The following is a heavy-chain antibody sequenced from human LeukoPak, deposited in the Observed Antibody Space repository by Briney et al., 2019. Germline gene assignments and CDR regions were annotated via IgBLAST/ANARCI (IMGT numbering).Heavy chain of an antibody. Sequence: PGGSLRLYCAASGFTFSGSAMHWVRQASGKGLEWIGRLRSKANSYATAYAASVKGRVTISRDDSKNTAYLEMNSLKTEDTAVYYCSRREDYYDSSGYYYYFDNWGQGTLVTVSS. J-gene: IGHJ4*02. CDR2: LRSKANSYAT. D-gene: IGHD3-22*01. CDR1: GFTFSGSA. V-gene: IGHV3-73*01. CDR3: SRREDYYDSSGYYYYFDN.